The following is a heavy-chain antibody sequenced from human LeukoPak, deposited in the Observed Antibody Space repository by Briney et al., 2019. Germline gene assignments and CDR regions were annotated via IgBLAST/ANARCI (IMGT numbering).Heavy chain of an antibody. CDR1: GFSLSTREGG. J-gene: IGHJ4*02. Sequence: SGPTLVNPPQTLTLTCTFSGFSLSTREGGVGWIRQPPGKALEWLALIYWNDDKRYSPSLKSRLTITKDTSKNHVVLTMTNMDPVDTATYYCAHRRDDGLVDYWGQGTLVTVSA. CDR2: IYWNDDK. D-gene: IGHD4-17*01. V-gene: IGHV2-5*01. CDR3: AHRRDDGLVDY.